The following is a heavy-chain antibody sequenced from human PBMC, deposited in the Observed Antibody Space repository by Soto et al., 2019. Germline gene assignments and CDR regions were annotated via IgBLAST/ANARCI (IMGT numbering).Heavy chain of an antibody. CDR1: GGTFSSYA. Sequence: QVQLVQSGAEVKKPGSSVKVSCKASGGTFSSYAISWVRQAPGQGLEWMGGIIPIFGTANYAQKFQGRVTITADESTRTAYMELISLRSEATAVDYCARDGGRGSGGYDYWGQGALVTVSS. J-gene: IGHJ4*02. D-gene: IGHD3-10*01. CDR2: IIPIFGTA. CDR3: ARDGGRGSGGYDY. V-gene: IGHV1-69*01.